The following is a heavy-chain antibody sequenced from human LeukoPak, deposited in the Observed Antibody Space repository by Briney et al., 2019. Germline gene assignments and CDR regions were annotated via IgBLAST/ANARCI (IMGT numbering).Heavy chain of an antibody. Sequence: PGGSLRLSCAAPRLTFSNYEMHWVRQAPGKGPEWLSYISSSGSTIYYADSVRGRFTISRDNAKNSLYLQMNSLRAEDTAVYYCATTIAATDTRYFDYWGQGTLVTVSS. CDR2: ISSSGSTI. V-gene: IGHV3-48*03. CDR1: RLTFSNYE. D-gene: IGHD6-25*01. CDR3: ATTIAATDTRYFDY. J-gene: IGHJ4*02.